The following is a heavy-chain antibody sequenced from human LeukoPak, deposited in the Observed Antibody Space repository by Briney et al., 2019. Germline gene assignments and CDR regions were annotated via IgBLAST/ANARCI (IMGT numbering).Heavy chain of an antibody. J-gene: IGHJ3*01. CDR1: GVSVNNYY. V-gene: IGHV4-4*07. Sequence: SSETLSLTCSVSGVSVNNYYWNWIRRPAGKGLEWIGRIYSTGSTDYNPSLKSRVTMSVDTSQNQFSLNMSSVTAADTAVYYCARRVAGPNDAFDVWGQGTMVTVSS. CDR3: ARRVAGPNDAFDV. D-gene: IGHD6-19*01. CDR2: IYSTGST.